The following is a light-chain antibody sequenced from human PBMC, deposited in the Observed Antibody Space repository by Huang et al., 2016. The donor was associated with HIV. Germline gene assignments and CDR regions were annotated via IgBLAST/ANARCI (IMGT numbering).Light chain of an antibody. V-gene: IGKV3-20*01. CDR2: GAT. Sequence: ETVLTQSPGILSLSPGERATLSCRASQRVSTYYLAWYQHNPGQAPRLLLHGATVRATGIPDRCSGSGSGTDFTLTINRLEPEDFALYYCQQYGNSPLTFGGGTEVEIK. J-gene: IGKJ4*01. CDR1: QRVSTYY. CDR3: QQYGNSPLT.